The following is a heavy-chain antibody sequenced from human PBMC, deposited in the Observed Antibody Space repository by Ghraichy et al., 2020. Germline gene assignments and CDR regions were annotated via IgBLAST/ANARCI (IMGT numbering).Heavy chain of an antibody. CDR2: FSNGGFGT. J-gene: IGHJ4*02. Sequence: GGSLRLSCAASGFTFTNYAMSWVRQAPGKGLEWVSGFSNGGFGTYYADSVMGRFTISRDNSKNMLYLQMNSLRAEDTAVYFCAKHMGSSTWYPFDYWAQGTLVTVSS. CDR1: GFTFTNYA. D-gene: IGHD6-13*01. CDR3: AKHMGSSTWYPFDY. V-gene: IGHV3-23*01.